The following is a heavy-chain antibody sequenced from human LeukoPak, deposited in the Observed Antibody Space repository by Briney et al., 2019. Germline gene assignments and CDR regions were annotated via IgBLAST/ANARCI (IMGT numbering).Heavy chain of an antibody. CDR2: IYYSGST. J-gene: IGHJ5*02. D-gene: IGHD5-12*01. CDR3: ASHPYGGYGLNWFDP. CDR1: GGSISSSSYY. V-gene: IGHV4-39*01. Sequence: KPSETLSLTCTVSGGSISSSSYYWGWIRQPPGKGLEWIGSIYYSGSTYYNPSLKSRVTISVDTSKNQFSLKLSSVTAADTAVYYCASHPYGGYGLNWFDPWGQGTLVTVSS.